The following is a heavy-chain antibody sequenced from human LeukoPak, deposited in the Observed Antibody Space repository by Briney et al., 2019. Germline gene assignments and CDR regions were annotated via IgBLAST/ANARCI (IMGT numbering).Heavy chain of an antibody. V-gene: IGHV4-59*08. D-gene: IGHD3-22*01. Sequence: PSETLSLTCSVSGGSISSYYWSWIRQPPGKGLKWIGYVYYIGNTNYNPSLKSRVTISVDTSKNQFSLKLSSVTVADTAIYYCARRATSGSLDYWGQGTLVTVSS. CDR1: GGSISSYY. J-gene: IGHJ4*02. CDR3: ARRATSGSLDY. CDR2: VYYIGNT.